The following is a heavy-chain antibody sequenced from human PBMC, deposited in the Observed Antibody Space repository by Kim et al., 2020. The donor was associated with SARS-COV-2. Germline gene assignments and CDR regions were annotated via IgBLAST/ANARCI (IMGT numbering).Heavy chain of an antibody. V-gene: IGHV3-30-3*01. CDR2: ISYDGSNK. J-gene: IGHJ4*02. D-gene: IGHD1-26*01. CDR3: ARGYSGSYYGVDY. Sequence: GGSLRLSCAASGFTFSSYAMHWVRQAPGKGLEWVAVISYDGSNKYYADSVKGRFTISRDNSKNTLYLQMNSLSAEDTAVYYCARGYSGSYYGVDYWGQGT. CDR1: GFTFSSYA.